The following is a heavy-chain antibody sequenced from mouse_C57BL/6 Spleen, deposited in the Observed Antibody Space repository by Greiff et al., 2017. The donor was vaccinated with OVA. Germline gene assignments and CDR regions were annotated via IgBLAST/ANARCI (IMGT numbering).Heavy chain of an antibody. CDR2: IRSKSNNYAA. D-gene: IGHD2-4*01. Sequence: EVQGVESGGGLVQPKGSLKLSCAASGFSFNTYAMNWVRQAPGKGLEWVARIRSKSNNYAAYYADSVKDRFTISRDDAESMLYLQMNNLKTEDTAMYYCVRQGDYDYPYYAMDYWGQGTSVTVSS. J-gene: IGHJ4*01. CDR1: GFSFNTYA. V-gene: IGHV10-1*01. CDR3: VRQGDYDYPYYAMDY.